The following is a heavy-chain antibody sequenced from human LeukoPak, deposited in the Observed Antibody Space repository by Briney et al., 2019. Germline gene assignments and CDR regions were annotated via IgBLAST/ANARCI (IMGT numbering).Heavy chain of an antibody. V-gene: IGHV1-8*03. CDR1: GYTFTSYD. CDR2: MNPNSGNT. D-gene: IGHD3-3*01. CDR3: ARGNPYYDFWSGHYCYYYYMDV. Sequence: GASVKVSCKASGYTFTSYDINWVRQATGQGLEWMGWMNPNSGNTGYAQKFQGRVTITRNTSISTAYMELSSLRSEDTAVYYCARGNPYYDFWSGHYCYYYYMDVWGKGTTVTVSS. J-gene: IGHJ6*03.